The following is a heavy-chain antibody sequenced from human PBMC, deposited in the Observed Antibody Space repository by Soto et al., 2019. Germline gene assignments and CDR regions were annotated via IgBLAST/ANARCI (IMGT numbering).Heavy chain of an antibody. D-gene: IGHD3-10*01. CDR1: GDSVSSNSAA. J-gene: IGHJ6*03. Sequence: SQTLSLTCAISGDSVSSNSAAWNWIRQSPSRGLEWLGRTYYRSKWYNDYAVSVKSRININPDTSKNQFSLQLNYVTPEDTAVYYCAREVVLLWFGELSNVYYYYMDVWGKGTTVTVSS. CDR2: TYYRSKWYN. CDR3: AREVVLLWFGELSNVYYYYMDV. V-gene: IGHV6-1*01.